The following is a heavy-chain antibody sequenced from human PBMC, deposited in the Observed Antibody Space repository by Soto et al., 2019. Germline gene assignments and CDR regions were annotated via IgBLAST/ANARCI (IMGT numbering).Heavy chain of an antibody. J-gene: IGHJ4*02. Sequence: QLQLQESGSGLVKPSQTLSLTCAVSGGSISSGGYSWSWIRQPPGKGLEWIGYIHHSGSTYYNPSLKRRVTISVDRSKNQFSLKLSSVTAADTAVYYCARAGGLGAVAADYWGQGTLVTVSS. CDR3: ARAGGLGAVAADY. V-gene: IGHV4-30-2*01. CDR1: GGSISSGGYS. D-gene: IGHD6-19*01. CDR2: IHHSGST.